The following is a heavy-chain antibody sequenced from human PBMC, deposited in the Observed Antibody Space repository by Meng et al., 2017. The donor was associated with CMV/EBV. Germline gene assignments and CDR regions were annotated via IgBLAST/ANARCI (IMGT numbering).Heavy chain of an antibody. CDR1: GGSISSSSYY. Sequence: SETLSLTCTVSGGSISSSSYYWGWIRQPPGKGLEWIGSIYYSGSTYYNPSLKSRVTISVDTSKNQFSLKLSSVTAADTAVYYCARRVKLGVSFDYWGQGTLVTVSS. J-gene: IGHJ4*02. V-gene: IGHV4-39*01. CDR2: IYYSGST. CDR3: ARRVKLGVSFDY. D-gene: IGHD3-3*01.